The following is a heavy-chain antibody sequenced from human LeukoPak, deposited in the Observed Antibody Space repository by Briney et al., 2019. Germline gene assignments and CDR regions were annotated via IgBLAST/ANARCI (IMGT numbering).Heavy chain of an antibody. CDR3: AKTMGYYDSSGYYNDAFDI. CDR1: GFTFSSYG. J-gene: IGHJ3*02. D-gene: IGHD3-22*01. Sequence: PGGSLRLSCAASGFTFSSYGMSWVRQAPGKGLEWVSAISGSGGSTYYADSVKGRFTISRDNSKNTLYLQMNSLRAEDTAVYYCAKTMGYYDSSGYYNDAFDIWGQGTMVTVSS. CDR2: ISGSGGST. V-gene: IGHV3-23*01.